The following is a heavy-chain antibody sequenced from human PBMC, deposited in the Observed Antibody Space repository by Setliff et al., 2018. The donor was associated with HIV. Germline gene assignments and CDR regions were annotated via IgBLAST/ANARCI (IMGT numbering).Heavy chain of an antibody. CDR1: GFTFSSYA. CDR2: IPNAGSNK. J-gene: IGHJ4*02. CDR3: AKDKGQKYADY. D-gene: IGHD3-10*01. Sequence: GGSLRLSCAASGFTFSSYAMSWVRQAPGKGLEWVAVIPNAGSNKYYADSVTGRFTISRDDSKNTLYLQMNSLRAEDTAVYYCAKDKGQKYADYWGQGTVVTVSS. V-gene: IGHV3-30*04.